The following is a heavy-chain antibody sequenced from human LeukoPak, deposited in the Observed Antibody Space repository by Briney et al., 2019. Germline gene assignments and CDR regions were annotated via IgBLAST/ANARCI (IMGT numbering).Heavy chain of an antibody. V-gene: IGHV1-2*02. CDR1: GYTFTGYY. Sequence: ASVTVSCKASGYTFTGYYMHWVRQAPGQGLEWMGWINPDSGATIHAQKFQGRVTMTRDTSINTAYMELSSLRSDDTAVYYCAREGLSAAGNGYWGQGALVTVSS. CDR2: INPDSGAT. J-gene: IGHJ4*02. CDR3: AREGLSAAGNGY. D-gene: IGHD6-13*01.